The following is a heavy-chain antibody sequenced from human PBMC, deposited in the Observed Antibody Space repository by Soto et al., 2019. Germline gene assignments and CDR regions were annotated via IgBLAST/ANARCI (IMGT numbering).Heavy chain of an antibody. V-gene: IGHV4-30-4*01. D-gene: IGHD4-17*01. J-gene: IGHJ6*02. CDR1: GGSISSGDYY. Sequence: QVQLQESGPGLVKPSQTLSLACTVSGGSISSGDYYWSWIRQPPGKGLEWIEYIYYSGSTYYNPSLKSRVTISVDSSKNQFSLKLSSVTAADTAVYYCASSWNDYGDHVDYYYGMVVCGQGTTVTVSS. CDR3: ASSWNDYGDHVDYYYGMVV. CDR2: IYYSGST.